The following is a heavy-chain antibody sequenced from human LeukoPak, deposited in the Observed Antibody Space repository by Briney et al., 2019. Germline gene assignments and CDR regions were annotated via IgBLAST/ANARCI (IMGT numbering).Heavy chain of an antibody. CDR1: GFTFNSYN. Sequence: GGSLRLSCVASGFTFNSYNMNWVRQAPGKGLEWVSSISSSSSYMYSADSVEGRFTISRDNAKNSLYLHMNGLRVEDTAVYYCVRDRALDYWGQGTLVTVSS. CDR3: VRDRALDY. D-gene: IGHD3-10*01. V-gene: IGHV3-21*01. J-gene: IGHJ4*02. CDR2: ISSSSSYM.